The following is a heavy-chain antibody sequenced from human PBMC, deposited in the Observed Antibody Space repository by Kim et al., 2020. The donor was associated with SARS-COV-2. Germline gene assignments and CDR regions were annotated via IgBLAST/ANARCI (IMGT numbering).Heavy chain of an antibody. CDR2: MNPNSGNT. CDR3: ARGAYDCSTTRCYYLDAY. CDR1: GYTFTSYD. J-gene: IGHJ4*02. Sequence: ASVKVSCKASGYTFTSYDINWVRQASGQGLEWMGWMNPNSGNTGYAQKFQGRVTMTRNTSISTAYMELSSLRSEDTAVYYCARGAYDCSTTRCYYLDAYWGQGIQVTVSS. D-gene: IGHD2-2*01. V-gene: IGHV1-8*01.